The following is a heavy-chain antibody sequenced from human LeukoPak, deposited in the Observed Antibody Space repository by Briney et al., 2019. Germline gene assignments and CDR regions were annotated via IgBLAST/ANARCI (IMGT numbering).Heavy chain of an antibody. Sequence: SETLSLTCTVSGGSISSYYWSWIRQPPGKGLEWIGYIYYSGSTNYNPSLKSRVTISVDTSKSQFSLKLSSVTAADTAVYYCARRTYYYDMRAFDIWGQGTMVTVSS. J-gene: IGHJ3*02. CDR1: GGSISSYY. D-gene: IGHD3-22*01. CDR3: ARRTYYYDMRAFDI. CDR2: IYYSGST. V-gene: IGHV4-59*08.